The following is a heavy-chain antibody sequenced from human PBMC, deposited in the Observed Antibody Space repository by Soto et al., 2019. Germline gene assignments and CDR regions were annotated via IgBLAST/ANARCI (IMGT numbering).Heavy chain of an antibody. CDR2: ITWNSGTR. CDR1: GFTFADYA. CDR3: AKDLDRGYCLSGSCISPPAIDY. V-gene: IGHV3-9*01. D-gene: IGHD2-15*01. J-gene: IGHJ4*02. Sequence: PGGSLSLSCAASGFTFADYAMHWVRQVPEKGLEWVSGITWNSGTRAYADSVKGRFTVSRDNAKSSLYLQMSSLRPEDTALYYCAKDLDRGYCLSGSCISPPAIDYWGQGTLVTVSS.